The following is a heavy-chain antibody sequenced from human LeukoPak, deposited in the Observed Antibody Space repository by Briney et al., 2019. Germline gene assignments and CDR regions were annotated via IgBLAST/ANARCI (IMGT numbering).Heavy chain of an antibody. CDR3: ARDSSGPLDY. CDR2: IWYDGSNK. D-gene: IGHD6-19*01. CDR1: GFTLSSYG. Sequence: GRSLRLSCAASGFTLSSYGMHWVRQAPGKGLEWVAVIWYDGSNKYYADSVKGRFTIPRHNSKNTLYLQMNSLRAEDTAVYYCARDSSGPLDYWVQGSMVTDCS. V-gene: IGHV3-33*01. J-gene: IGHJ4*02.